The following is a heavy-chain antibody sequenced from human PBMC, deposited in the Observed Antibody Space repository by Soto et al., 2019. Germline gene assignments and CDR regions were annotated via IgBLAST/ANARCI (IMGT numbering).Heavy chain of an antibody. Sequence: EVQLLESGGGLIQPGGSLRLACAASGFTFSNYGMSWVRQAPGKGLEWVSAITDSGSLTFYTDSVRGRFIISRDVSKNTLYRQRNSLRADDTAIYYCVKEGHAGMVVTTFDYWGRGTLVTVSS. V-gene: IGHV3-23*01. CDR2: ITDSGSLT. D-gene: IGHD2-21*02. J-gene: IGHJ4*02. CDR1: GFTFSNYG. CDR3: VKEGHAGMVVTTFDY.